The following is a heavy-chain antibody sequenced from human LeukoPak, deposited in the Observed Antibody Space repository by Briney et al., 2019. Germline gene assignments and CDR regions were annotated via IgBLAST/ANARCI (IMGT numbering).Heavy chain of an antibody. CDR2: IFSGGST. V-gene: IGHV3-53*01. J-gene: IGHJ4*02. Sequence: GGSLRLSCAASGFDVSSNSMSWVGQAPGKGLEWVSVIFSGGSTNYANSMKGRFTISRDNSKNTLYLQMNSLRGEDTAVYYCAAWRGSNWFDYWGQGTQVTVSS. CDR3: AAWRGSNWFDY. CDR1: GFDVSSNS. D-gene: IGHD6-13*01.